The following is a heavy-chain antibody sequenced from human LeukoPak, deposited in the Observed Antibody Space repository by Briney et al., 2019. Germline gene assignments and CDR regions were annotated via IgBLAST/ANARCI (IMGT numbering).Heavy chain of an antibody. Sequence: GESLKISCKGSGYSFTSYWIGWVRQMPGKGLEWMGIIYPGGSDTKYSPSFQGQVTISADKSISTAYLQWSSLKASDTAMYYCARLDGSGTTGTHFDYWGQGTLVTVSS. CDR2: IYPGGSDT. CDR3: ARLDGSGTTGTHFDY. D-gene: IGHD1-1*01. CDR1: GYSFTSYW. J-gene: IGHJ4*02. V-gene: IGHV5-51*01.